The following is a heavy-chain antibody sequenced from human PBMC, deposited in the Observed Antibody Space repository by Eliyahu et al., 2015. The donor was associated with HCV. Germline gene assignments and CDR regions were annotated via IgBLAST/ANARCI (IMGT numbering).Heavy chain of an antibody. Sequence: QVQLVQSGAEVKKPGSXVKVSCXASGGXFSSYAISXVRQAPGQGLEWMGRIIPILGIANYAQKFQGRVTITADKSTSTAYMELSSLRSEDTAVYYCAGGNYYDSSGDAFDIWGQGTMVTVSS. CDR1: GGXFSSYA. V-gene: IGHV1-69*04. J-gene: IGHJ3*02. D-gene: IGHD3-22*01. CDR3: AGGNYYDSSGDAFDI. CDR2: IIPILGIA.